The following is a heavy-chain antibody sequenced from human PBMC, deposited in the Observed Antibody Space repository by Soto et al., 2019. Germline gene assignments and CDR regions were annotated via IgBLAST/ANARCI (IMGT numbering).Heavy chain of an antibody. CDR2: ISYDGSNK. Sequence: GGSLRLSCEASGFTFRNYGMHWVRQTPVKGLEWVAVISYDGSNKYYADSVKGRFTISRDNSKNTLYLQMNSLRAEDTAVYYCAKDLVVVPAATYYYYYGMDVWGQGTTVTVSS. V-gene: IGHV3-30*18. D-gene: IGHD2-2*01. CDR3: AKDLVVVPAATYYYYYGMDV. J-gene: IGHJ6*02. CDR1: GFTFRNYG.